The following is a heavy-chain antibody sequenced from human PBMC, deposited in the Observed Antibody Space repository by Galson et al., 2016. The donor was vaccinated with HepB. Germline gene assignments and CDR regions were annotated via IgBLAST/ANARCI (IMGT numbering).Heavy chain of an antibody. CDR1: GFTFSTYW. D-gene: IGHD3-16*02. J-gene: IGHJ3*02. V-gene: IGHV3-7*01. CDR3: ARIYHDYVWGSYRQVAFDI. Sequence: SLRLSCAASGFTFSTYWVTWVRQAPGKGLEWVANVKEDGSEKFYVDSVKGRFTISRDNTQNSLYLQMNSLRADDTAVYYCARIYHDYVWGSYRQVAFDIWGQGTMVTVSS. CDR2: VKEDGSEK.